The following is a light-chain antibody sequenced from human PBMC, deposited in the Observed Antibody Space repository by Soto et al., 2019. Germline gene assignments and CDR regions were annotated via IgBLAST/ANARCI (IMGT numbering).Light chain of an antibody. CDR1: QSVGSNY. J-gene: IGKJ1*01. Sequence: EIVLTQFPGTLSLCPGSRATLSCRASQSVGSNYLAWYQQRPGHPTNLLIFRASHRALDIPDRVSGSGAGKDFTLTISRLEPEDFAVYYCQQYGSSLQPFFQGTKVEIK. CDR2: RAS. V-gene: IGKV3-20*01. CDR3: QQYGSSLQP.